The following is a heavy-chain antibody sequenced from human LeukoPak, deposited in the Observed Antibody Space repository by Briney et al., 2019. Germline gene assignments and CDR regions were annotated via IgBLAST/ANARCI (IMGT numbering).Heavy chain of an antibody. CDR1: GFTFDDYA. CDR3: AKTPYYYDSSGYLDY. D-gene: IGHD3-22*01. Sequence: GRSLRLSCAASGFTFDDYAMHWVRQAPGKGLEWVSGISWNSGSIGYADSVKGRFTISRDNSKNTLYLQMNSLRAEDTAVYYCAKTPYYYDSSGYLDYWGQGTLVTVSS. V-gene: IGHV3-9*01. CDR2: ISWNSGSI. J-gene: IGHJ4*02.